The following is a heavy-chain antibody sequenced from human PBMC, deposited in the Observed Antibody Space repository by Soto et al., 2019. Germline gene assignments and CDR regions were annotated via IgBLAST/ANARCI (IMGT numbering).Heavy chain of an antibody. Sequence: GGSLRLSCAISGFSVSSNYLSWVRQAPGKGLEWVSVHYSGGSTYYADSVQGRFTISRDKSNNTLYLQMRRVRAEDTAVYFCARHRHPRGTVGATSPLDPWGQGTQVTVSS. CDR2: HYSGGST. CDR3: ARHRHPRGTVGATSPLDP. J-gene: IGHJ5*02. V-gene: IGHV3-53*01. D-gene: IGHD1-26*01. CDR1: GFSVSSNY.